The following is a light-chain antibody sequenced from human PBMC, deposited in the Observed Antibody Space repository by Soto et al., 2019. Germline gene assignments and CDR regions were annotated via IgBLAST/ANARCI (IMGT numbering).Light chain of an antibody. CDR3: QHFKSFPIT. Sequence: AIQLTQSPSSLSASVGDRVTITCRASQGISTLLAWYQQKPGKAPKVLIYESSLLQSGVPSRFSGSGSGTDFTPTISSLQPEDFATYYCQHFKSFPITFGQGTRLEIK. J-gene: IGKJ5*01. V-gene: IGKV1-13*02. CDR1: QGISTL. CDR2: ESS.